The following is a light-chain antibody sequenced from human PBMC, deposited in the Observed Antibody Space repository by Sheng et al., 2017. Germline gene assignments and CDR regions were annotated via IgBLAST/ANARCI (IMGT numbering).Light chain of an antibody. V-gene: IGLV2-14*02. CDR1: SSYVGSYNL. Sequence: QSALTQPASVSGSPGQSITISCTGISSYVGSYNLVSWYQQHPGEAPKLIIYEDNKRPSGVSNRFSGTKSGTTASLTISGLQAEDEADYYCSSYTSSSTVVFGGGTKLTVL. CDR2: EDN. CDR3: SSYTSSSTVV. J-gene: IGLJ2*01.